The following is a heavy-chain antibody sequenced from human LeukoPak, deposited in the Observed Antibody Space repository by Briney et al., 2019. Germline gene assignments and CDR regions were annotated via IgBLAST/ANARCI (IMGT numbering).Heavy chain of an antibody. D-gene: IGHD6-19*01. Sequence: SVKVSCKASGGTFSSYAISWVRQAPGQGLEWMGRIIPILGIANYAQKFQGRVTITADKSTSTAYMELSSLRSEDTAVYYCARATPGYSSGWFFDYWGQGTLVTVSS. CDR2: IIPILGIA. V-gene: IGHV1-69*04. J-gene: IGHJ4*02. CDR1: GGTFSSYA. CDR3: ARATPGYSSGWFFDY.